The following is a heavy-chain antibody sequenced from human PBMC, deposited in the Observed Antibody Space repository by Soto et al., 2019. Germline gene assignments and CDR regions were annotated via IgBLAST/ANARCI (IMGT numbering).Heavy chain of an antibody. CDR3: ARRSYSSSWAHYYYGMDV. V-gene: IGHV1-69*13. CDR2: IIPIFGTA. CDR1: GGTFSSYA. J-gene: IGHJ6*02. Sequence: SVKVSCKASGGTFSSYAISWVRQAPGQGLEWMGGIIPIFGTANYAQKFQGRVTITADESTSTAYMELSSLRSEDTAVYYCARRSYSSSWAHYYYGMDVWGQGTTVTVSS. D-gene: IGHD6-13*01.